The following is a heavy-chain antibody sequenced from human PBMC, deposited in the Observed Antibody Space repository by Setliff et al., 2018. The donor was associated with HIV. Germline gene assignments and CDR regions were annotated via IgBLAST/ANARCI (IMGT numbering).Heavy chain of an antibody. CDR2: ITTYNGGT. J-gene: IGHJ3*02. Sequence: VKVSCTASGYSFTSYGLSWVRQAPGQGLEWMGSITTYNGGTNYAQKFQGRVTMTTDTSTSTAYMELRSLRSDDTAVYYCTRGGYSGAFLDAFDIWDQGTMVTVSS. V-gene: IGHV1-18*01. CDR3: TRGGYSGAFLDAFDI. D-gene: IGHD1-26*01. CDR1: GYSFTSYG.